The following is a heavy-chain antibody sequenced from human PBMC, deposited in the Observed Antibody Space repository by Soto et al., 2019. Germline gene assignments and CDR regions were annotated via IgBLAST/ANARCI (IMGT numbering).Heavy chain of an antibody. Sequence: QVQLVQSGAEVKKPGASVKVSCKASGYTFTSYGISWVRQAPGQGLEWMGWISAYNGNANYAQKLQGRVTMTTDTSTITAYMELRSLRYDDTAVYYCARDYGGRWLQADDYWGEGTLVTVSS. CDR3: ARDYGGRWLQADDY. D-gene: IGHD1-26*01. CDR1: GYTFTSYG. V-gene: IGHV1-18*01. CDR2: ISAYNGNA. J-gene: IGHJ4*02.